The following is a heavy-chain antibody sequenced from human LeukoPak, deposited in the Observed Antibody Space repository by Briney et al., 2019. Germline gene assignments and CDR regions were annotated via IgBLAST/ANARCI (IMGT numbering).Heavy chain of an antibody. CDR2: ISSNGGRT. CDR3: ARDFVHYYDSSGFEYYFDF. V-gene: IGHV3-64*01. Sequence: GGSLRLSCAASGFTFSRYAMHWVRQAPGKGLEYVSAISSNGGRTYYENSVKGRFTISRDNSKNTLYLQMGSLRAEDMAVYYSARDFVHYYDSSGFEYYFDFWGQGTLVTVSS. D-gene: IGHD3-22*01. CDR1: GFTFSRYA. J-gene: IGHJ4*02.